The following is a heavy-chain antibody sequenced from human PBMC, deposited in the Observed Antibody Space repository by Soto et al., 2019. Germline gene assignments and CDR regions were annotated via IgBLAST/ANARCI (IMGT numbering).Heavy chain of an antibody. CDR3: ARGGGYCSGGSCDEAFDI. V-gene: IGHV4-30-4*01. CDR2: IYYSGST. J-gene: IGHJ3*02. Sequence: PSETLSLTCTVSGGSISSGDYYWSWIRQPPGKGLEWIGYIYYSGSTYYNPSLKSRVTISVDTSKNQFSLKLSSVTAADTAVYYFARGGGYCSGGSCDEAFDIWGQGTMVTVSS. CDR1: GGSISSGDYY. D-gene: IGHD2-15*01.